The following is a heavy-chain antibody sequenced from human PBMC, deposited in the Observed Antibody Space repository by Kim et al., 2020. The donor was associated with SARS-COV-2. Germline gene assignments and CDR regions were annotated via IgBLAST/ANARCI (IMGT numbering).Heavy chain of an antibody. V-gene: IGHV4-59*01. J-gene: IGHJ4*02. Sequence: SETLSLTCTVSGGSISSYYWSWIRQPPGKGLEWIGYIYYSGSTNYNPSLKSRVTISVDTSKNQFSLKLSSVTAADTAVYYCARDFSSVSRGDYWGQGTLVTVSS. CDR1: GGSISSYY. D-gene: IGHD3-10*01. CDR3: ARDFSSVSRGDY. CDR2: IYYSGST.